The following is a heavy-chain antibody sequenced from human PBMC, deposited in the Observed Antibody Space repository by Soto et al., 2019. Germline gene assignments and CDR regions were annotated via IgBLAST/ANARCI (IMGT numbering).Heavy chain of an antibody. V-gene: IGHV1-46*01. CDR1: GYTFTSYY. D-gene: IGHD5-18*01. CDR3: ARDGVDAMVKHAVSESHQNYYYYYGMDV. CDR2: INPSGGST. J-gene: IGHJ6*02. Sequence: GASVKVSCKASGYTFTSYYMHWVRQAPGQGLEWMGIINPSGGSTSYAQKFQGRVTMTRDTSTSTVYMELSSLRSEDTAVYYCARDGVDAMVKHAVSESHQNYYYYYGMDVWGQGTTVTVSS.